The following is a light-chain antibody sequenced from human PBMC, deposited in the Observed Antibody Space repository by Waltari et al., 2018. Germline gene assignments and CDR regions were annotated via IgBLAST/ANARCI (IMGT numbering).Light chain of an antibody. CDR1: QSVSSTY. Sequence: EIVLTQSPGTLSLSPRERATLPCRTSQSVSSTYIAWYQQKPGQTPRLLIYGASNRATGIPDRFSGSGSGTDFTLTISRLEPEDSAVYYCQQYVSSPLTFGGGTKVEIK. J-gene: IGKJ4*01. CDR2: GAS. CDR3: QQYVSSPLT. V-gene: IGKV3-20*01.